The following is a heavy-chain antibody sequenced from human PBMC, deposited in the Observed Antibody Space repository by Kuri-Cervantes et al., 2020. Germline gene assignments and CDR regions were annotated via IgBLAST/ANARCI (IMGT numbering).Heavy chain of an antibody. J-gene: IGHJ3*02. CDR1: GGSISSGDYY. Sequence: SETLSLTCTVSGGSISSGDYYWSWIRQPPGKGLEWIGYIYYSGSTYYNPSLKSRVTISVDTSKNQFSLKLSSVTAADTAVYYCARDPIEAAAGTSGFDIWGQGTMVTVSS. D-gene: IGHD6-13*01. CDR2: IYYSGST. V-gene: IGHV4-30-4*02. CDR3: ARDPIEAAAGTSGFDI.